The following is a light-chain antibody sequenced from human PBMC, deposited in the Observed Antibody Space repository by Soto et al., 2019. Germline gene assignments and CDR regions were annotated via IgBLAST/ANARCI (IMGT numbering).Light chain of an antibody. CDR1: QNIRTY. V-gene: IGKV1-39*01. Sequence: DIQMTQSPRFLSASVGDRVTITCRASQNIRTYLTWYQQKPGKDPTVLIYAASTLQRGVPSRFSGSTTGTDFTLTITGLQPEDSATYYCQQTLSVPRTFGLGTKVEIK. CDR3: QQTLSVPRT. CDR2: AAS. J-gene: IGKJ1*01.